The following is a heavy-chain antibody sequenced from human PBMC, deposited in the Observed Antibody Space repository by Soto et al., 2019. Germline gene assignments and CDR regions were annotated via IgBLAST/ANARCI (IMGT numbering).Heavy chain of an antibody. J-gene: IGHJ4*02. CDR3: ARESGSWYQNLIDY. V-gene: IGHV4-34*01. CDR2: INHSGST. CDR1: GGSFSGYY. D-gene: IGHD6-13*01. Sequence: SSETLSLTCAVYGGSFSGYYWSWIRQPPGKGLEWIGEINHSGSTNYNPSLKSRVTISVDTSKNQFSLKLSSVTAADTAVYYCARESGSWYQNLIDYWGQGTLVTVSS.